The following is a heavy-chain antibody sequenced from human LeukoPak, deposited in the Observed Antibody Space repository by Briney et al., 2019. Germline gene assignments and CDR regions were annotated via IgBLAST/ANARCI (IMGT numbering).Heavy chain of an antibody. Sequence: SETLSLTCAVYGGSFSGYYWSWIRQPPGKGLEWIGEINHSGSTSYNPSLKSRVTISVDTSKNQFSLKLSSVTAADTAVCYCARRVGYSYGQKGSHFDYWGQGTLVTVSS. V-gene: IGHV4-34*01. CDR2: INHSGST. CDR1: GGSFSGYY. J-gene: IGHJ4*02. CDR3: ARRVGYSYGQKGSHFDY. D-gene: IGHD5-18*01.